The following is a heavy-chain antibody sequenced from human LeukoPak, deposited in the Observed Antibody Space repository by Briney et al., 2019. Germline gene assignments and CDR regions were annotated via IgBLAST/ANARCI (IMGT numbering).Heavy chain of an antibody. D-gene: IGHD3-22*01. CDR1: GFTFSSYS. V-gene: IGHV3-48*01. Sequence: GGSLRLSCAASGFTFSSYSMNWVRQAPGKGLEWVSFITTSSSTIYYADSVKGRFTISRDNDKNSLHLQMNSLRAEDTAVYYCARDSGYPRAHGFDIWGQGTMVTVSS. CDR3: ARDSGYPRAHGFDI. CDR2: ITTSSSTI. J-gene: IGHJ3*02.